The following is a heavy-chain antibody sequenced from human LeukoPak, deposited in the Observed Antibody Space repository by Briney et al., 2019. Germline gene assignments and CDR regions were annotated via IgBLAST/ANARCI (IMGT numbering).Heavy chain of an antibody. CDR1: GFTFSTYA. CDR3: AKGLRTGVGPYMGYHYYMDV. Sequence: PGGSLRLSCAASGFTFSTYAMSWVRQAPGKGLEWVSAISGVDGSTYYADSAKGRFTISRDNSKSTLFLQMNSLRDEDTGVYYCAKGLRTGVGPYMGYHYYMDVWGKGATVTVSS. D-gene: IGHD3-16*01. CDR2: ISGVDGST. V-gene: IGHV3-23*01. J-gene: IGHJ6*03.